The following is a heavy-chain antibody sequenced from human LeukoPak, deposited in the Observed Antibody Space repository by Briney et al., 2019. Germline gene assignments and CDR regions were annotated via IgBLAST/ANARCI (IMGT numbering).Heavy chain of an antibody. Sequence: ASVKVSCKASGYTFTGYYMHWVRQAPGQGLEWMGWINPDSGGTNYAQKFQGRVTMTRDTSISTAYMELSRLRSDDTAVYYCARDSGIAVAGFDAFDIWGQGTMVTVSS. D-gene: IGHD6-19*01. CDR1: GYTFTGYY. CDR3: ARDSGIAVAGFDAFDI. CDR2: INPDSGGT. J-gene: IGHJ3*02. V-gene: IGHV1-2*02.